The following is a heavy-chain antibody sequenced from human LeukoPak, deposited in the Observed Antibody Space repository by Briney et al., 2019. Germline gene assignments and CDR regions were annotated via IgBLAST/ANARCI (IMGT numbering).Heavy chain of an antibody. CDR3: AKTRNSYYYGMDV. CDR1: GFTFSDYY. Sequence: GGSLRLSCAASGFTFSDYYMSWIRQAPGKGLEWVSYISGTSSFTNYADSVKGRFTISRDNAKNSLYLQMNSLRAEDTAVYYCAKTRNSYYYGMDVWGQGTTVTVSS. J-gene: IGHJ6*02. CDR2: ISGTSSFT. D-gene: IGHD4-23*01. V-gene: IGHV3-11*06.